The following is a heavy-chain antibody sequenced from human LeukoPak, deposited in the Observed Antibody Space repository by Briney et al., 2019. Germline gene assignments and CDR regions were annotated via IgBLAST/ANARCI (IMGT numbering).Heavy chain of an antibody. Sequence: PSETLSLTCTVSGGSISSHGYYWAWIRQPPGKGLEWIGNIYYSGDTYYNPSLKSRVTISVDTSKNQFSLKLSSVTAADTAVYYCARQYSSSWSHHFDYWGQGTLVTVSS. CDR2: IYYSGDT. J-gene: IGHJ4*02. D-gene: IGHD6-13*01. CDR1: GGSISSHGYY. V-gene: IGHV4-39*01. CDR3: ARQYSSSWSHHFDY.